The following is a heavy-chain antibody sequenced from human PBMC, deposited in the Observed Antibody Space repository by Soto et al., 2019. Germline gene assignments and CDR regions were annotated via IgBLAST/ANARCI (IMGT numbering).Heavy chain of an antibody. CDR3: ATDQPVRGIRRYYWYFDL. D-gene: IGHD3-10*01. CDR1: GHTLTELS. CDR2: FDPEDGET. V-gene: IGHV1-24*01. Sequence: QVPLVQSGAEVKKPGASVKVSCKVSGHTLTELSMHWVRQAPGKGLEWMGGFDPEDGETIYAQKFQGRVTMTEDTSTDTAYMELSSLTSEDTAVYYGATDQPVRGIRRYYWYFDLWGRGTLVTVSS. J-gene: IGHJ2*01.